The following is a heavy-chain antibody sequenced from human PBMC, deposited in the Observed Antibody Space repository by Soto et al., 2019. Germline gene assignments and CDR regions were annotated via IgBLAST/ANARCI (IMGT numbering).Heavy chain of an antibody. D-gene: IGHD3-10*01. Sequence: QVQLVQSGAEVKKPGSSVKVSCKASGGTFSSYAISWVRQAPGQGLEWMGGTIPIFGTANYAQKFQGRVTITADKSTSTAYMELSSMRSEDTVVYYCARGVYYYCSGSYLTGDAFDIWGQGTMVTVSS. CDR1: GGTFSSYA. CDR2: TIPIFGTA. J-gene: IGHJ3*02. CDR3: ARGVYYYCSGSYLTGDAFDI. V-gene: IGHV1-69*06.